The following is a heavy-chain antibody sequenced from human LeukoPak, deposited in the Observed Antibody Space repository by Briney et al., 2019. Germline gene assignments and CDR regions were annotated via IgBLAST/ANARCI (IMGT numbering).Heavy chain of an antibody. Sequence: PSETLSLTCTVSGGSISSSSYYWGWIRQPPGKGLEWIGSIYYSGSTYYNPSLKSRVTISVDTSKNQFSLKLSSVTAADTAVYYCARTNPPKFVNWFDPWGQGTLVTVSS. CDR1: GGSISSSSYY. CDR3: ARTNPPKFVNWFDP. CDR2: IYYSGST. J-gene: IGHJ5*02. V-gene: IGHV4-39*01.